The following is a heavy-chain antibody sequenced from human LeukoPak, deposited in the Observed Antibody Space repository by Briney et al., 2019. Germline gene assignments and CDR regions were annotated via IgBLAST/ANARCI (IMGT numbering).Heavy chain of an antibody. CDR3: ARFGSRIGTGASFGFDY. D-gene: IGHD1-14*01. CDR2: IFYGGST. V-gene: IGHV4-39*07. Sequence: SETLSLTCTVSGDSIYNSDYYWGWIRQPPGKGLECIGRIFYGGSTYYNPSLESRVTVSIATSKSQFSLNLRSVTAADTAVYYCARFGSRIGTGASFGFDYWGQGTLVLVSS. J-gene: IGHJ4*02. CDR1: GDSIYNSDYY.